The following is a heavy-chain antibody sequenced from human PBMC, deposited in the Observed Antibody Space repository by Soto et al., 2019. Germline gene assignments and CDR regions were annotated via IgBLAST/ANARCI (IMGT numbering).Heavy chain of an antibody. CDR3: AGFVVPASRNSDFDY. CDR1: GGSISTYY. D-gene: IGHD2-15*01. V-gene: IGHV4-59*04. CDR2: IYYSGST. J-gene: IGHJ4*02. Sequence: PSETLSLTCTVSGGSISTYYWSWIRQPPGKGLDWIGNIYYSGSTCYNPSLRSRVTLSVDTSKNQFSLRLNSVTVADTAVYFCAGFVVPASRNSDFDYWGQGTLVTVSS.